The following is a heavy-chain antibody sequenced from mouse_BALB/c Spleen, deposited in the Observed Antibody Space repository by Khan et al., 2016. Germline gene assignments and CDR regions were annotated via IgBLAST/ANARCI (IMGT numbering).Heavy chain of an antibody. D-gene: IGHD2-4*01. CDR3: TSGFDFDPFAY. J-gene: IGHJ3*01. V-gene: IGHV14-3*02. CDR2: IDPANGET. CDR1: GFNIKDTY. Sequence: EVLLQESGAELVKPGASVKLSCLASGFNIKDTYMHWVKQGPEQGLEWIGRIDPANGETKYDPKFQGKATITADTSSNTACLQLSSLTSEDTAVYYCTSGFDFDPFAYWGQGTLVTVST.